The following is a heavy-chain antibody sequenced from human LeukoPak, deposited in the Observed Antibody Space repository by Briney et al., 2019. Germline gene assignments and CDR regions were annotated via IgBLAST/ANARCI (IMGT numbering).Heavy chain of an antibody. V-gene: IGHV4-39*07. CDR1: GGSISGSSSY. CDR2: VFSDGSS. Sequence: SETLSLTCTVSGGSISGSSSYWAWVRQPPGKGLEWIGYVFSDGSSYYNSSLESRVTISVDTSKNQFSLKLSSVTAADTAVYYCASSYCSSTSCYTPFDYWGQGTLVTVSS. D-gene: IGHD2-2*02. CDR3: ASSYCSSTSCYTPFDY. J-gene: IGHJ4*02.